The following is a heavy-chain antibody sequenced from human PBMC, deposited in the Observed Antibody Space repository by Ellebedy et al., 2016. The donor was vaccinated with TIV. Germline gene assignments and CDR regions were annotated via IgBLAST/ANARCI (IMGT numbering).Heavy chain of an antibody. V-gene: IGHV3-53*01. CDR1: GFTFSGNY. Sequence: GESLKISXAASGFTFSGNYMSWVRQAPGKGLEWVSLIYTDGSTYYADSVKGRFTISRDNSKNTLYLQMNSLRAEDTAVYYCARDSNSRPFDCWGQGTLVTVSS. CDR3: ARDSNSRPFDC. J-gene: IGHJ4*02. D-gene: IGHD2/OR15-2a*01. CDR2: IYTDGST.